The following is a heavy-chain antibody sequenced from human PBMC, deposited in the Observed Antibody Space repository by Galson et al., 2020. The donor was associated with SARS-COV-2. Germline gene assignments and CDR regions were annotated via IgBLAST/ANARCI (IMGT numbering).Heavy chain of an antibody. CDR3: VRDAYGFRSGYHYYYGVDV. J-gene: IGHJ6*02. D-gene: IGHD3-3*01. Sequence: SQTLSLTCTVSGRSISRGSYYCSWIRQPAAKGLEWNGRIHPSRGPHYDPSLKSRVSISLDTSRNQFSLKLSAVTVADTAVYYCVRDAYGFRSGYHYYYGVDVCGQGTTVTVSS. CDR2: IHPSRGP. V-gene: IGHV4-61*02. CDR1: GRSISRGSYY.